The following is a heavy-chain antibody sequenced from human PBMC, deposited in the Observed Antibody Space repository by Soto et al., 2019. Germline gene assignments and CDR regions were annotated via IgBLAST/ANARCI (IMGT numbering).Heavy chain of an antibody. CDR1: GFTFSSYG. CDR3: ARDGLDDYGDYPYYYYGMDV. Sequence: ESGGGVVQPGRSLRLSCAASGFTFSSYGMHWVRQAPGKGLEWVAVIWYDGSNKYYADSVKGRFTISRDNSKNTLYLQMNSLRAEDTAVYYCARDGLDDYGDYPYYYYGMDVWGQGTTVTVSS. J-gene: IGHJ6*02. V-gene: IGHV3-33*01. CDR2: IWYDGSNK. D-gene: IGHD4-17*01.